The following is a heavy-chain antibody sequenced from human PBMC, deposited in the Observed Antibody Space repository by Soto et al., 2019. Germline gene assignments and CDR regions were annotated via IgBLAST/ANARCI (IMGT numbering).Heavy chain of an antibody. CDR3: ARESGPPKXTNIVVVPAATPGPLDY. CDR1: GYTFTGYY. CDR2: INPNSGGT. J-gene: IGHJ4*02. V-gene: IGHV1-2*02. Sequence: ASVKVSCKASGYTFTGYYMHWVRQAPGQGLEWMGWINPNSGGTNYAQKFQGRVTMTRDTSISTAYMELSRLRSDDTAVYYCARESGPPKXTNIVVVPAATPGPLDYWGQGTLVTVSS. D-gene: IGHD2-2*01.